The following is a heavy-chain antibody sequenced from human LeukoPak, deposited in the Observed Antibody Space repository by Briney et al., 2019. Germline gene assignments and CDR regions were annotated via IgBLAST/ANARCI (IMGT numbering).Heavy chain of an antibody. J-gene: IGHJ4*02. Sequence: SETLSLTCTVSSGSISPYYWSWIRQPPGKGLEWIGLIFYSGHTNYNPSLEGRASISIDTSKNQFSLKLSSVIAADTAVYYCAGDEFSGYGFFDNWGQGTLVTVSS. V-gene: IGHV4-59*01. D-gene: IGHD5-12*01. CDR2: IFYSGHT. CDR1: SGSISPYY. CDR3: AGDEFSGYGFFDN.